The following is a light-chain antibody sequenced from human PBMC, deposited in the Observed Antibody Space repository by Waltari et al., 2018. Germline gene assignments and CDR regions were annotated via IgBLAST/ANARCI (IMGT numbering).Light chain of an antibody. CDR1: QSVSSSH. CDR2: GAS. CDR3: QQSDSSPWT. Sequence: EIVLMQSPGTLSLSPGERATLSCRASQSVSSSHLAWYHQKPGQAPRLLIYGASSRATGLPDRFSGIGSGTDFTLTISRLEPEDSAVYYCQQSDSSPWTFGQGTKVEIK. J-gene: IGKJ1*01. V-gene: IGKV3-20*01.